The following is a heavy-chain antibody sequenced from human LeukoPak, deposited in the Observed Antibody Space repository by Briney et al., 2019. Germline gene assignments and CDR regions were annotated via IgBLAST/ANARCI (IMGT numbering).Heavy chain of an antibody. CDR2: TDTSGNYI. J-gene: IGHJ3*02. CDR1: GFTFRNYG. V-gene: IGHV3-21*01. D-gene: IGHD3-10*01. CDR3: ARGRSITLLRGVAMSDGFDI. Sequence: PGGSLRLSCTATGFTFRNYGMNWVRQAPGKGLEWVSFTDTSGNYIYYGDSVKGRFTISRDNAKNLVFLQMNGLRAEDTAVYYCARGRSITLLRGVAMSDGFDIWGQGAMVAVSS.